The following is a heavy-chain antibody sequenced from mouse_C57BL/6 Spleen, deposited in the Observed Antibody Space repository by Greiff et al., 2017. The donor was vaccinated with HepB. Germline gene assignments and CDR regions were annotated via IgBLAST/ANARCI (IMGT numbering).Heavy chain of an antibody. Sequence: QVQLQQSGPELVKPGASVKISCKASGYAFSSSWMNWVKQRPGKGLEWIGRIYPGDGDTNYNGKFKGKATLTADKSSSTAYMQLSSLTSEDSAVYFCAREKNWYWYFDVWGTGTTVTVSS. D-gene: IGHD4-1*01. J-gene: IGHJ1*03. CDR2: IYPGDGDT. V-gene: IGHV1-82*01. CDR3: AREKNWYWYFDV. CDR1: GYAFSSSW.